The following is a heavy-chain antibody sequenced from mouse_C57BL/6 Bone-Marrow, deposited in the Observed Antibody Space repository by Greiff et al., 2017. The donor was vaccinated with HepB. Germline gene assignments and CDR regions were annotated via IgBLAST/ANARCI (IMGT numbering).Heavy chain of an antibody. CDR3: AKAGSMMVTTSNYYAMDY. CDR2: IYPGDGDT. J-gene: IGHJ4*01. CDR1: GYAFSSSW. V-gene: IGHV1-82*01. D-gene: IGHD2-3*01. Sequence: VQLQQSGPELVKPGASVKISCKASGYAFSSSWMNWVKQRPGKGLEWIGRIYPGDGDTNYNGKFKGKATLTADKSSSTAYMQLSSLTSEDSAVYFCAKAGSMMVTTSNYYAMDYWGQGTSVTVSS.